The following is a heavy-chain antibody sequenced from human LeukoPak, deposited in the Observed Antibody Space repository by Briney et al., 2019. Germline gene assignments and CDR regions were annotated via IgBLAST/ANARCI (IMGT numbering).Heavy chain of an antibody. D-gene: IGHD6-19*01. CDR3: ARAPRGSFDY. CDR2: IIPMIGTP. Sequence: ASVKVSCKASGGTFSSYAISWVRQAPGQGLEWMGGIIPMIGTPYYARKFQGRVTITADKSTSTAYMELSSLRSEDTAVYYCARAPRGSFDYWGQGTLVTVSS. V-gene: IGHV1-69*06. J-gene: IGHJ4*02. CDR1: GGTFSSYA.